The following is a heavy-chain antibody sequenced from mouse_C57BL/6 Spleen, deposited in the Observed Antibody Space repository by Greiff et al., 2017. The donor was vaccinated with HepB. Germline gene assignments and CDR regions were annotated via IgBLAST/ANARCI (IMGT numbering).Heavy chain of an antibody. CDR1: GYTFTSYW. J-gene: IGHJ2*01. CDR3: ARSSYYYGSSYDYFDY. V-gene: IGHV1-69*01. D-gene: IGHD1-1*01. CDR2: IDPSDSYT. Sequence: QVQLQQPGAELVMPGASVKLSCKASGYTFTSYWMHWVKQRPGQGLEWIGEIDPSDSYTNYNQKFKGKSTLTVDKSSSTAYMQLSSLTSEDSAVYYCARSSYYYGSSYDYFDYWGQGPTLTVSS.